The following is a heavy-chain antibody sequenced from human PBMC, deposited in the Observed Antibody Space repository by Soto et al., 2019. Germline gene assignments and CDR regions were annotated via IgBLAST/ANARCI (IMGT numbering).Heavy chain of an antibody. J-gene: IGHJ4*02. V-gene: IGHV4-31*03. Sequence: SETLSLTCTVSGGSISSGGYYWSWIRQHPGKGLEWIGYIYYSGSTYYNPSLKSRVTISVDTSKNQFSLKLSSVTAADTAVYYCAREPRYDDSSHNPGYWGQGTMGTVSA. CDR3: AREPRYDDSSHNPGY. CDR1: GGSISSGGYY. D-gene: IGHD3-22*01. CDR2: IYYSGST.